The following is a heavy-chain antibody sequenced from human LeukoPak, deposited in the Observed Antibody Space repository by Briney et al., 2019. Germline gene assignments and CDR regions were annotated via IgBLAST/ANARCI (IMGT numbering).Heavy chain of an antibody. CDR2: IYWNNDN. V-gene: IGHV2-5*01. D-gene: IGHD4-17*01. J-gene: IGHJ4*02. CDR1: GFSLNTPGVG. Sequence: SGPTLVKPTQTLTLTCTFSGFSLNTPGVGVGWIRQSQGKALEWLALIYWNNDNRYSPSLRSRLTITKDTSKNQVVLTMTKMDPVDTATYYCAHCGDYRFLYYFDYWGQGTLITVSS. CDR3: AHCGDYRFLYYFDY.